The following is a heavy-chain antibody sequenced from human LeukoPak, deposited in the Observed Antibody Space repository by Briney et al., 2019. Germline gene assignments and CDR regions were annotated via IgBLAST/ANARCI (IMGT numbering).Heavy chain of an antibody. CDR1: GLGFSSHA. J-gene: IGHJ3*02. D-gene: IGHD3-10*01. Sequence: GGSLRLSCAASGLGFSSHAMLWVRQAPAEGLEWVAVISYDGRNDFYADSVKGRFTISRDNSRNTLYLQMNSLRVEDTAVYFCARDFYFGSGDAFDIWGQGTMVTVSS. CDR2: ISYDGRND. CDR3: ARDFYFGSGDAFDI. V-gene: IGHV3-30*04.